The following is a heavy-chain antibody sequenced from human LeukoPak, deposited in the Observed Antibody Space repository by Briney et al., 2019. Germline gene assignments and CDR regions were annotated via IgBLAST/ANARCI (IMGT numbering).Heavy chain of an antibody. J-gene: IGHJ4*02. CDR1: GFTFSSYA. CDR2: ISGSVGST. Sequence: GGSLRLSCAASGFTFSSYAMSGVRQAPGGGLECGSAISGSVGSTYYADSVKGRFTISRENSKNTLYLQMNSLRAEDTAVYYCAKDSKIGNCYGSGSPPNFDYWGQGTLVTVSS. D-gene: IGHD3-10*01. V-gene: IGHV3-23*01. CDR3: AKDSKIGNCYGSGSPPNFDY.